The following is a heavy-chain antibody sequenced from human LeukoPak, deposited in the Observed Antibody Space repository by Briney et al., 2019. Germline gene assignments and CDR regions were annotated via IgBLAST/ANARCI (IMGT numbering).Heavy chain of an antibody. CDR2: IYYSGST. V-gene: IGHV4-39*01. CDR3: ARSGYHNWFDP. J-gene: IGHJ5*02. CDR1: GGSISSSSYY. D-gene: IGHD1-1*01. Sequence: PSETLSLTCTVSGGSISSSSYYWGWIRQPPGKGLEWIGSIYYSGSTYYNPSLKSRVTISVDTSKNQFALKLSSVTAADTAVYYCARSGYHNWFDPWGQGTRVTVSS.